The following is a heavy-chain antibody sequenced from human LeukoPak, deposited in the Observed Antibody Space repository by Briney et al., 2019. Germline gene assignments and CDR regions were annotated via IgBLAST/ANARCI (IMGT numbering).Heavy chain of an antibody. D-gene: IGHD3-9*01. V-gene: IGHV3-30*04. CDR2: MSFDGSNK. CDR1: GFTFSSYA. Sequence: GGSLRLSCAASGFTFSSYAMYWVRRAPGKGLEWVAVMSFDGSNKYYADSVKGRFTISRDNSKNTLYLHMSSLRAEDTAVYYCARDSAQLRYSCPEFDSWGQGTLVTVSS. J-gene: IGHJ4*02. CDR3: ARDSAQLRYSCPEFDS.